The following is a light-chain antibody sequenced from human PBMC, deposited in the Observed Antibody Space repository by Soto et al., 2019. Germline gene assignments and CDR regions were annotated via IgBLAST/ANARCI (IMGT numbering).Light chain of an antibody. V-gene: IGLV4-69*01. J-gene: IGLJ2*01. CDR3: QTWVTGIHI. CDR2: LNSDGSY. CDR1: SGHSNYA. Sequence: QLVLTQSPSASASLGASVKLTCTLSSGHSNYAIAWHQQQPEKGPRFLMKLNSDGSYSKGDGIPDRFSGSSSGAERYLTISTLQSEDEADYYCQTWVTGIHIFGGGTKLTVL.